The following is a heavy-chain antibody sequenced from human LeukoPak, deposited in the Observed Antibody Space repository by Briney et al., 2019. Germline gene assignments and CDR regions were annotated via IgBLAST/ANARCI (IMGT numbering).Heavy chain of an antibody. V-gene: IGHV3-7*01. D-gene: IGHD3-22*01. J-gene: IGHJ1*01. CDR2: IKEDGSEK. Sequence: GGSLRLSCVASGFTFRRYWMTWVRQAQGKKPEWVANIKEDGSEKYYDDSVRDRFTVSRDNAKNTLYLDMNSVRAEDTAVFYCATDQDHGYFRQWGQGTLVIVSS. CDR3: ATDQDHGYFRQ. CDR1: GFTFRRYW.